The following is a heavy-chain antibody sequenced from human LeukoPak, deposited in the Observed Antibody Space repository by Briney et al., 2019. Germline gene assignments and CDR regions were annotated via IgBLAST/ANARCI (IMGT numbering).Heavy chain of an antibody. Sequence: PGGSLRLSCAASGFTFSDYYMSWIRQTPGKGLEWVSYISSSGSTIYYADSVKGRFTISRDNAKNSLYLQMNSLRAEDTAVYYCARGQRRHIDMAPSFDYWGQGTLVTVSS. CDR3: ARGQRRHIDMAPSFDY. CDR1: GFTFSDYY. D-gene: IGHD5-24*01. J-gene: IGHJ4*02. CDR2: ISSSGSTI. V-gene: IGHV3-11*04.